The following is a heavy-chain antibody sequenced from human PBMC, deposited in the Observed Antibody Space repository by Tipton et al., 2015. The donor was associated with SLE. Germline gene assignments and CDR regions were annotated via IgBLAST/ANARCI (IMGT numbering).Heavy chain of an antibody. Sequence: SLRLSCAASGFTFGSYGMNWVRQAPGKGLEWVSSISASGGRTYYADSVKGRFTISRDNAKNSLYLQMNSLRAEDTAVYYCARPSFVVVPAANALDIWGQGTMVTVSS. CDR3: ARPSFVVVPAANALDI. CDR2: ISASGGRT. V-gene: IGHV3-23*01. CDR1: GFTFGSYG. D-gene: IGHD2-2*01. J-gene: IGHJ3*02.